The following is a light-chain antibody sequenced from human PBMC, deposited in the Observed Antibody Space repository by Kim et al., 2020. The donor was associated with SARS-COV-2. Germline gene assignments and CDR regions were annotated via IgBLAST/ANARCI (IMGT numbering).Light chain of an antibody. Sequence: FGQTVRITCQGYSLRSYYASCDQQKPGQAPVLAIYVKINRPSGIPDRFSVSSSGNTASLTITGAQAEDESDYYCNSRDSSGNHWVFGGGTKLTFL. J-gene: IGLJ3*02. CDR2: VKI. V-gene: IGLV3-19*01. CDR3: NSRDSSGNHWV. CDR1: SLRSYY.